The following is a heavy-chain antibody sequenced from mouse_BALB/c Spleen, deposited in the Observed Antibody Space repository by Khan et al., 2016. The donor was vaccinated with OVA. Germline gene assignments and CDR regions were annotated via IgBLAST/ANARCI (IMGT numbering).Heavy chain of an antibody. J-gene: IGHJ2*01. D-gene: IGHD1-1*01. CDR1: GYSITSDYA. CDR2: ISYSGNT. CDR3: ARVYGGDFDY. V-gene: IGHV3-2*02. Sequence: EVELVESGPGLVKPSQSLSLICTVTGYSITSDYAWNWIRQFPGNKLEWMGFISYSGNTKYNPSLKSRISITRDTSKNQFFPQLNSVTTEDTATYYCARVYGGDFDYWGQGTTLKVSS.